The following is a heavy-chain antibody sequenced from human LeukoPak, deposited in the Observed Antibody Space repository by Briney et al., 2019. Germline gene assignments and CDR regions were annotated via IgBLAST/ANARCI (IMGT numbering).Heavy chain of an antibody. Sequence: GGSLSLSCAASGFTFSSYSMNWVRQAPGKGLEWVSSISSSSSYIYYADSVKGRFTISRDNAKNSLYLQMNSLRAEDTAVYYCARDGPYSSSWYEENWFDPWGQGTLVTVSS. V-gene: IGHV3-21*01. CDR2: ISSSSSYI. CDR3: ARDGPYSSSWYEENWFDP. D-gene: IGHD6-13*01. J-gene: IGHJ5*02. CDR1: GFTFSSYS.